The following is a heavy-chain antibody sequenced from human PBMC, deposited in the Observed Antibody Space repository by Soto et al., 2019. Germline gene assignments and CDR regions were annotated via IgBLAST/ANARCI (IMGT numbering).Heavy chain of an antibody. V-gene: IGHV4-34*01. CDR1: GGSFSDHY. Sequence: QVQLQQWGAGLLKPSETLSLTCAVHGGSFSDHYWSWIRQPPGKGLEWIGEINHSGSTNYNPSLKSRVTISLDTSKNQFSLKLRSVTAADTAVYYCARARDGYNFFDYWGQGTLVTVSS. CDR3: ARARDGYNFFDY. D-gene: IGHD5-12*01. CDR2: INHSGST. J-gene: IGHJ4*02.